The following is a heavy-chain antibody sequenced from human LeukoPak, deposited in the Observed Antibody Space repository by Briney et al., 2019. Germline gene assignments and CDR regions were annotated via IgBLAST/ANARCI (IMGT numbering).Heavy chain of an antibody. CDR1: GGTLSSYA. Sequence: ASVKVSCKASGGTLSSYAISWVRQAPGQGLEWMGGIIPIFGTANYAQKFQGRVTITTDESTSTAYMELSSLRSEDTAVYYCATSGSYGYWGQGTLVTVSS. CDR3: ATSGSYGY. V-gene: IGHV1-69*05. CDR2: IIPIFGTA. D-gene: IGHD1-26*01. J-gene: IGHJ4*02.